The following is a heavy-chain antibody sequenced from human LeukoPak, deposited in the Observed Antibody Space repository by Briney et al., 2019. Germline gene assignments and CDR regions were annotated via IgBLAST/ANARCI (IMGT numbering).Heavy chain of an antibody. CDR3: ARGRGYSYGYADY. J-gene: IGHJ4*02. Sequence: LRASVKVSCKASGYTSTSYDINWVRQATGQGLEWMGWMNPNSGNTGYAEKFQGRVTMTRNISIRTAYMELSTLRSDDTAVYYCARGRGYSYGYADYWGQGTLVTVSS. CDR1: GYTSTSYD. V-gene: IGHV1-8*01. CDR2: MNPNSGNT. D-gene: IGHD5-18*01.